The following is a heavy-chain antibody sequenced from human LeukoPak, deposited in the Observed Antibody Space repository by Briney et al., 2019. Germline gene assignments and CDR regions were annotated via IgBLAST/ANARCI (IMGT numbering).Heavy chain of an antibody. V-gene: IGHV3-23*01. CDR2: ISGSGGST. CDR3: ARSRGGPTWGSYRYTGGYYGMDV. D-gene: IGHD3-16*02. CDR1: GFTFSSYA. Sequence: GGSLRLSCAASGFTFSSYAMSWVRQAPGKGLEWVSTISGSGGSTYYADSVKGRFTISRDNSKNTLYLQMNSLRAEDTAVYYCARSRGGPTWGSYRYTGGYYGMDVWGQGTTVTVSS. J-gene: IGHJ6*02.